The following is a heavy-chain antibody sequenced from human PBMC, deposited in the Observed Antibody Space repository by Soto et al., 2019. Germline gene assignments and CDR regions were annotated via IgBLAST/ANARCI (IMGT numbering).Heavy chain of an antibody. D-gene: IGHD2-15*01. CDR2: IYKSATT. CDR3: ARGRYCLTGRFFPNWFDS. V-gene: IGHV4-30-4*01. Sequence: SETLSLTCSVSGDSISTVDYFWAWIRQPPGQALEYIGYIYKSATTYYNPSFESRVAISLDTSKSQFSLNVTSVTAADTAVYFCARGRYCLTGRFFPNWFDSWGQVTLVTVSS. J-gene: IGHJ5*01. CDR1: GDSISTVDYF.